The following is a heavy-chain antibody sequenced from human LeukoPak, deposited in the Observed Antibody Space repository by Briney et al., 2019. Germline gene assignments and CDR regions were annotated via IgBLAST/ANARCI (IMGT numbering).Heavy chain of an antibody. V-gene: IGHV3-15*01. D-gene: IGHD3-3*01. CDR3: TTEGSGYYPYYFDY. CDR1: GFTFSSYW. Sequence: GSLRLSCAASGFTFSSYWMSWVRQAPGKGLEWVGRIKSKTDGGTTDYAAPVKGRFTISRDDSKNTLYLQMNSLKTEDTAVYYCTTEGSGYYPYYFDYWGQGTLVTVSS. J-gene: IGHJ4*02. CDR2: IKSKTDGGTT.